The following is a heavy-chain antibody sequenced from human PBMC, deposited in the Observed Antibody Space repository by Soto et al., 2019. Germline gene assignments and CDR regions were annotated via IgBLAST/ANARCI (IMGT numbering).Heavy chain of an antibody. CDR2: IDPSDSYT. D-gene: IGHD2-2*01. CDR3: ARSSGQIVVVPAATDDYYGMDV. J-gene: IGHJ6*02. V-gene: IGHV5-10-1*01. Sequence: QMPGKGLEWMGRIDPSDSYTNYSPSFQGHVTISADKSISTAYLQWSSLKASDTAMYYCARSSGQIVVVPAATDDYYGMDVWGQGTTVTVSS.